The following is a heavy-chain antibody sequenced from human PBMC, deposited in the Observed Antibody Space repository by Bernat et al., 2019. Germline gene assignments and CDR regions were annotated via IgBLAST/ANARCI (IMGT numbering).Heavy chain of an antibody. J-gene: IGHJ6*03. CDR1: GFTFSSYS. CDR3: ARVNSSGWYVVPDYYYYMDV. Sequence: EVQLVESGGGLVKPGGSLRLSCAASGFTFSSYSMNWVRQAPGKGLEWVSYISSSSSYIYYADSVKGRFTISRDNAKNALYLQMNSLRAEDTAVYYGARVNSSGWYVVPDYYYYMDVWGRGTTVTVSS. D-gene: IGHD6-19*01. CDR2: ISSSSSYI. V-gene: IGHV3-21*05.